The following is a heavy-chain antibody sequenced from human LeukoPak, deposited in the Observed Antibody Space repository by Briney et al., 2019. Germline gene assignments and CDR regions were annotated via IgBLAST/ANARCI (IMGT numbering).Heavy chain of an antibody. J-gene: IGHJ4*02. CDR2: ITGSATTT. CDR1: GFTFNTFG. D-gene: IGHD3-10*01. CDR3: AKDFRGAGYFFDY. V-gene: IGHV3-48*01. Sequence: GGSLRLSCATSGFTFNTFGMHWVRQAPGKGLEWVSYITGSATTTYYADSVKGRFTISRDNGKNSLYLQMNSLRAEDTAVYYCAKDFRGAGYFFDYWGQGTLVTVSS.